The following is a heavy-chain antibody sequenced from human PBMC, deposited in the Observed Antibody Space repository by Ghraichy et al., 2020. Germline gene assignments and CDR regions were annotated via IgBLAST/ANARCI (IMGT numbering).Heavy chain of an antibody. J-gene: IGHJ4*02. CDR1: GYTFTIYY. D-gene: IGHD6-13*01. CDR2: INPSGVYT. V-gene: IGHV1-46*01. CDR3: AREANPEAGGTYFDS. Sequence: ASVKVSCKAFGYTFTIYYIHWVRQAPGLGLEWMGIINPSGVYTSYAQKFQGRVTMTRDTSTSTVDMELSSLRAEDTAVYYCAREANPEAGGTYFDSWGQGTLVTVSS.